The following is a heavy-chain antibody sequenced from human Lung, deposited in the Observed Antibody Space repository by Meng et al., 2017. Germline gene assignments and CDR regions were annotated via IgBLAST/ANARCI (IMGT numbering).Heavy chain of an antibody. CDR3: ARGLPGSFSGWSDSGDY. V-gene: IGHV4-34*01. Sequence: SETLSLTCGIYGGSFGGYYWSWIRQPPGKGLEWIGEINHSGNTNYNPSLKSRVTISVDTSKNLFSLKLTSVTAADTGVYYCARGLPGSFSGWSDSGDYWGQGTLVTVSS. D-gene: IGHD6-19*01. CDR1: GGSFGGYY. CDR2: INHSGNT. J-gene: IGHJ4*02.